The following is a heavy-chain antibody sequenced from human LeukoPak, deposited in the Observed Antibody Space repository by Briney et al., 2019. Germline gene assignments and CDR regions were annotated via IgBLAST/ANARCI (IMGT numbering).Heavy chain of an antibody. D-gene: IGHD4-17*01. CDR3: ARIYTTALYYYYGMDV. Sequence: PGGSLRLSCAASGFTYDDYAMRWVRQAPGKGLEWVSGISWNSGSIGYADSVKGRFTISRDNAKNSLYLQMNSLRAEDTALYYCARIYTTALYYYYGMDVWGQGTTVTVSS. J-gene: IGHJ6*02. V-gene: IGHV3-9*01. CDR2: ISWNSGSI. CDR1: GFTYDDYA.